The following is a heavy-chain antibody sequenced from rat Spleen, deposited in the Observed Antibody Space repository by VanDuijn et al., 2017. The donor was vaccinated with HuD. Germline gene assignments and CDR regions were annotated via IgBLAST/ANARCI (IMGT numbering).Heavy chain of an antibody. Sequence: EVQLVESGGGLVQPGRSLKLSCAASGFTFSDYYMVWVRQAPKKGLEWVASISYDGGSTYYRDSVKGRFTISRDIAKSTLYLQMESLRSEDTATYYCAKEGLFSSLDHWGQGVMVTVSS. J-gene: IGHJ2*01. CDR2: ISYDGGST. D-gene: IGHD1-8*01. CDR1: GFTFSDYY. V-gene: IGHV5-20*01. CDR3: AKEGLFSSLDH.